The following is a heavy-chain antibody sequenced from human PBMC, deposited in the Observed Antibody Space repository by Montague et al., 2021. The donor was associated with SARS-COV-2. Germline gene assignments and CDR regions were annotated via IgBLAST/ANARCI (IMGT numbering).Heavy chain of an antibody. Sequence: SETLSLTCTVSGGSITNNIDYWAWIRQPPGKDLEWIGSIYYTGNTYYNPSLKSRVTISVVTSKNHFTLKLSSVTAAETAVYFCARLKRYFDSSGSTSAFDFWGQGTKVTVSS. J-gene: IGHJ3*01. CDR1: GGSITNNIDY. CDR2: IYYTGNT. D-gene: IGHD3-22*01. CDR3: ARLKRYFDSSGSTSAFDF. V-gene: IGHV4-39*02.